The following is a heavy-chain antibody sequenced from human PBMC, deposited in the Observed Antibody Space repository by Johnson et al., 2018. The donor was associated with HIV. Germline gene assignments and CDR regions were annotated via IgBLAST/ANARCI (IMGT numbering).Heavy chain of an antibody. D-gene: IGHD6-13*01. CDR2: IYSGGST. V-gene: IGHV3-53*01. CDR3: ARATSASGTDNDAFDS. J-gene: IGHJ3*02. Sequence: MLLVESGGGVVQPGRSLRLSCAASGFTVSSNYMSWVRQAPGKGLEWVSVIYSGGSTYYADSVKGRFTISRDNSKNTLYVQMNSLRAEDTAIYHCARATSASGTDNDAFDSWGQGTMVTVSS. CDR1: GFTVSSNY.